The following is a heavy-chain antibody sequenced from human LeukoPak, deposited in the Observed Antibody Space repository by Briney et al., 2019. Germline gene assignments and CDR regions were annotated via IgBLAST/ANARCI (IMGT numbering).Heavy chain of an antibody. J-gene: IGHJ5*02. Sequence: GGSLRLSCAASGFTFSSYAMHWVRQAPGKGLEWVAVISYDGSNKYYADSVKGRFTISRDNSKNTLYLQMSSLRAEDTAVYYCARGALGYCSSTSCYKPRWFDPWGQGTLVTVSS. CDR3: ARGALGYCSSTSCYKPRWFDP. CDR1: GFTFSSYA. D-gene: IGHD2-2*02. V-gene: IGHV3-30-3*01. CDR2: ISYDGSNK.